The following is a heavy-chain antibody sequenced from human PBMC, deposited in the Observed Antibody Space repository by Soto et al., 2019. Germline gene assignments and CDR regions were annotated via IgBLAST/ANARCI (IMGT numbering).Heavy chain of an antibody. CDR1: GFTFSSYA. D-gene: IGHD1-20*01. J-gene: IGHJ4*02. V-gene: IGHV3-23*01. CDR3: AKDLEAGLTGSDY. Sequence: EVQLLESGGGLVQPGGSLRLSCAASGFTFSSYAMSWVRQAPGKGLECVSAISGSGGSTYYADSVKGRFTISRDNSKNTLYLQMNSLRAEDTAVYYCAKDLEAGLTGSDYWGQGTLVTVSS. CDR2: ISGSGGST.